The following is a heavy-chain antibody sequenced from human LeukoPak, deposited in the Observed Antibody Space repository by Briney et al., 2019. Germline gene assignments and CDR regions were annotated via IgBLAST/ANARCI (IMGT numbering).Heavy chain of an antibody. CDR1: GGSISSSSYY. V-gene: IGHV4-39*01. CDR2: IYYSGST. D-gene: IGHD5-12*01. CDR3: ARGRHYSGYVSWFDP. J-gene: IGHJ5*02. Sequence: PSETLSLTCTVSGGSISSSSYYWGWIRQPPGKGLEWIGSIYYSGSTYYNPSLKSRVTISVDTSKNQFSLKLSSVTAADTAVYYCARGRHYSGYVSWFDPWGQGTLVTVSS.